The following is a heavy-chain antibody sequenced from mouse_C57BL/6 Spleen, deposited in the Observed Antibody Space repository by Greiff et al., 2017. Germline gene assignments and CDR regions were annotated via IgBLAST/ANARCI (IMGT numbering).Heavy chain of an antibody. CDR1: GYTFTSYW. CDR2: IYPGSGST. V-gene: IGHV1-55*01. CDR3: SRRCNYCCSRDAKDY. D-gene: IGHD1-1*01. J-gene: IGHJ4*01. Sequence: QVQLQQPGAELVKPGASVKMSCKASGYTFTSYWITWVKQRPGHGLEWIGDIYPGSGSTNYNEKFKSKDTLTVDKSSSTAYMQISSLTSEDSAVYYLSRRCNYCCSRDAKDYWGQGASVTVSS.